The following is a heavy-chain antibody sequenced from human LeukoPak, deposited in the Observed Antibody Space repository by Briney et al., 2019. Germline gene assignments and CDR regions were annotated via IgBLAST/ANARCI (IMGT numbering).Heavy chain of an antibody. V-gene: IGHV3-7*01. CDR2: IKQDGSEK. D-gene: IGHD5-18*01. CDR3: ATHRGYSYGTAEDFDY. J-gene: IGHJ4*02. CDR1: GFTFSHYW. Sequence: PGGSLRLSCAASGFTFSHYWMSWVHQAPGKGLEWVANIKQDGSEKYYVDSVKGRFTISRDNAKNSLYLQMNSLRAEDTALYYCATHRGYSYGTAEDFDYWGQGTLVTVSS.